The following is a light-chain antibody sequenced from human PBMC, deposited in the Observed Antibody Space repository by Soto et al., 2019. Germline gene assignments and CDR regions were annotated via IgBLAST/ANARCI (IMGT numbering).Light chain of an antibody. V-gene: IGKV3-11*01. CDR1: QSVSSI. Sequence: EIVMTQSPATLSVSPGERATLSCRASQSVSSILAWYQQKPGQAPRLLIYDASNRATGIPARFSGSGSGTDFTLTISSLEPEDFAVYYCQQRSNWPPITFGQGTRLEIK. CDR2: DAS. J-gene: IGKJ5*01. CDR3: QQRSNWPPIT.